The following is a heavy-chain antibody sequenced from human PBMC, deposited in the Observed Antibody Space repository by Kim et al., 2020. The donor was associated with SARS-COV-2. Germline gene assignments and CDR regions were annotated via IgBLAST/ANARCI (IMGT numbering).Heavy chain of an antibody. J-gene: IGHJ1*01. CDR3: ARGHLGIND. CDR2: IKEDAGKI. Sequence: GGSLRLSCAASGLTFSSSCMSWFRQAPGKRLEWVATIKEDAGKIYQADSVKGRFTISRDNAKNSLYLQMTSLRADDTGVYYCARGHLGINDWGKGTQVTLSS. D-gene: IGHD1-26*01. CDR1: GLTFSSSC. V-gene: IGHV3-7*01.